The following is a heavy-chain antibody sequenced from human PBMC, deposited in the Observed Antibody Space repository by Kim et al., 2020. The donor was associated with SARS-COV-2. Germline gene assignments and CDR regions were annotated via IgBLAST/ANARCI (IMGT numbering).Heavy chain of an antibody. V-gene: IGHV1-24*01. Sequence: ASVKVSCKVSGYTLTELSMHWVRQAPGKGLEWMGGFDPEDGETIYAQKFQGRVTMTEDTSTDTAYMELSSLRSEDTAVYYFATTNYDILTGPYGDDAFDIWGQGTMVTVSS. D-gene: IGHD3-9*01. CDR3: ATTNYDILTGPYGDDAFDI. CDR1: GYTLTELS. CDR2: FDPEDGET. J-gene: IGHJ3*02.